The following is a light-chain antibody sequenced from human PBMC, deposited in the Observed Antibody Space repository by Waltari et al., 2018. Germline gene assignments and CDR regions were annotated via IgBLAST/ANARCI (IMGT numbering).Light chain of an antibody. V-gene: IGKV4-1*01. CDR3: QQYYKSRT. CDR2: WAS. Sequence: DIVMTQSPDSLAVSLGETATINCKSSQSVLYTSNNKNYLGWYQKKPGRPPNRRFYWASTRESVVPDRFSAGGSGTDFTLTISSLQAEDVAIYYCQQYYKSRTFGQGTKLEIK. CDR1: QSVLYTSNNKNY. J-gene: IGKJ2*01.